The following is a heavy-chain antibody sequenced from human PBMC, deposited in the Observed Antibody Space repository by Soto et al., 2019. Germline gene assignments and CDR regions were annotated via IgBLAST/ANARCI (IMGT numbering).Heavy chain of an antibody. V-gene: IGHV1-69*01. J-gene: IGHJ3*02. D-gene: IGHD2-21*01. CDR3: ARENGALGAFDI. Sequence: QVHLVQSGAEVKKPGSSVKVSCKASGDTFSTYAYNWVRQAPGQGLEWMGGITPIFDTKNNAQNFQARVTXXXXXXXXXXXXXXXXXXXXXXXXYYCARENGALGAFDIWGQGSMVTVSS. CDR2: ITPIFDTK. CDR1: GDTFSTYA.